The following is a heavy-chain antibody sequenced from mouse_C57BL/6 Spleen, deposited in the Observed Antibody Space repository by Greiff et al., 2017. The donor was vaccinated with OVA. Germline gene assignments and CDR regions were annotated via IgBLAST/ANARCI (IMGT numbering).Heavy chain of an antibody. D-gene: IGHD3-2*02. V-gene: IGHV1-61*01. Sequence: VQLQQPGAELVRPGSSVKLSCKASGYTFTSYWMDWVKQRPGQGLEWIGNIYPSDSETHYNQKFKDKATLTVDKSSSTAYMQLSSLTSEDSAVYYCARDSSGLYYCDYWGQGTTLTVSS. J-gene: IGHJ2*01. CDR2: IYPSDSET. CDR3: ARDSSGLYYCDY. CDR1: GYTFTSYW.